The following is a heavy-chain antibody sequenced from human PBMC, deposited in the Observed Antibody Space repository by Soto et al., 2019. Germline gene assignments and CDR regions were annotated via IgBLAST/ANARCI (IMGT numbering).Heavy chain of an antibody. V-gene: IGHV4-4*07. D-gene: IGHD2-15*01. Sequence: QVKLQESGPGLVKPSETLSLTCTVSGGSISSYYWSWIRQSAGQGLEWIGRIYPGGSTNYNPSLKSRVTMSAATSKNQFSLRLTSVTAADTAVYYCARANVGPPGGGSWIMPFDFWGQGTLVTVSS. CDR3: ARANVGPPGGGSWIMPFDF. J-gene: IGHJ4*02. CDR2: IYPGGST. CDR1: GGSISSYY.